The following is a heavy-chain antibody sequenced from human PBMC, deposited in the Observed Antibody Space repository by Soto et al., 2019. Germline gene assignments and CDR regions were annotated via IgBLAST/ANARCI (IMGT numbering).Heavy chain of an antibody. CDR1: VFTFSDYS. D-gene: IGHD3-22*01. Sequence: GSRRLSCAASVFTFSDYSMSWIRQAPGKGLEWVSYISSSGSTIYYADSVKGRFTISRDNAKNSLYLQMNSLRAEDTAVYYCARGRGYENWFDPWGQGTLVTVSS. V-gene: IGHV3-11*01. CDR3: ARGRGYENWFDP. J-gene: IGHJ5*02. CDR2: ISSSGSTI.